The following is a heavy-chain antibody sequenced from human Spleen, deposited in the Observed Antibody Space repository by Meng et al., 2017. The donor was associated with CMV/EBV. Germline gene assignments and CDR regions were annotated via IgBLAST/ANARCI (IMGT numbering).Heavy chain of an antibody. CDR1: GYTFTGYY. D-gene: IGHD3-22*01. V-gene: IGHV1-2*02. Sequence: ASVKVSCKASGYTFTGYYMHWVRQAPGQGLEWMGWINLNSGGTNYAQKFQGRVTMTRDTSISTAYMELSSLRSEDTAVYYCATARYYYDSSGYYHYYYGMDVWGQGTTVTVSS. CDR3: ATARYYYDSSGYYHYYYGMDV. CDR2: INLNSGGT. J-gene: IGHJ6*02.